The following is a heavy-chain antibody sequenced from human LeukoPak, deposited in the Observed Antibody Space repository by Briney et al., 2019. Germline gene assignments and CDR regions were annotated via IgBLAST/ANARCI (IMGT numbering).Heavy chain of an antibody. V-gene: IGHV6-1*01. CDR1: GDSVSSNSAA. J-gene: IGHJ4*02. CDR2: TYYRSKWYN. Sequence: SQTLSLTCALSGDSVSSNSAAWNWIRQSPSRGLEWLGRTYYRSKWYNDYAVSVKSRITINPDTSKNQFSLQLNSVTPEDTAVYYCAREEVAVAGTGEVDYWGQGTLVTVSS. CDR3: AREEVAVAGTGEVDY. D-gene: IGHD6-19*01.